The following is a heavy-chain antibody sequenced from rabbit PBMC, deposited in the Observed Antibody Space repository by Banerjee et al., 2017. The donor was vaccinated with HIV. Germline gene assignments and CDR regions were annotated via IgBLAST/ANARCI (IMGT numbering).Heavy chain of an antibody. CDR1: GFDFSSYYM. CDR3: ARRGAGDGYVTGYLKL. Sequence: QEQLKETGGGLVQPGGSLTLSCKASGFDFSSYYMSWVRQAPGKGLEWIACIYAGSGGSTYYAGWAKGRFTISKTSSTTVTLQMTSLTAADTATYFCARRGAGDGYVTGYLKLWGPGTLVTVS. D-gene: IGHD6-1*01. J-gene: IGHJ4*01. V-gene: IGHV1S45*01. CDR2: IYAGSGGST.